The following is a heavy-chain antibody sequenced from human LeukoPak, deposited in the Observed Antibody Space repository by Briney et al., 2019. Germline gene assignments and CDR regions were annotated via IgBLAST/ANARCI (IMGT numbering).Heavy chain of an antibody. D-gene: IGHD2-15*01. CDR3: AGSGGSHSSFDY. V-gene: IGHV3-30-3*01. CDR1: GFTFSSYA. Sequence: GGSLRLSCAASGFTFSSYAMHWVRQAPGKGLEWVAVISYDGSNKYYADSVKGRFTISRDNSKSTLYLQMNSLRAEDTAVYYCAGSGGSHSSFDYWGQGTLVTVSS. CDR2: ISYDGSNK. J-gene: IGHJ4*02.